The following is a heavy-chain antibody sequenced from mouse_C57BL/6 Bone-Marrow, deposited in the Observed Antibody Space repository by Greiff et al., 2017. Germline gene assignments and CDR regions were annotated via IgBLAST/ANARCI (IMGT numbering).Heavy chain of an antibody. J-gene: IGHJ3*01. V-gene: IGHV1-59*01. Sequence: QVQLQQPGAELVRPGTSVKLSCKASGYTFTSYWMHWVKQRPGQGLEWIGVIDPSDSYTNYNQKFKGKATLTVDTSSSTAYMQLSSLTSEDSAVYDCEREGDDYDENWFAYWGQGTLVTVSA. CDR1: GYTFTSYW. CDR2: IDPSDSYT. D-gene: IGHD2-4*01. CDR3: EREGDDYDENWFAY.